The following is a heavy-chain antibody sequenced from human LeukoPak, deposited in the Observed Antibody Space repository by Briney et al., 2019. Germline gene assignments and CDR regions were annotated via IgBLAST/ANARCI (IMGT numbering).Heavy chain of an antibody. CDR2: ISAYNGNT. Sequence: ASVKVSCKASGYTFTSYGISWVRQAPGQGLEWMGWISAYNGNTNYAQKLQGRVTMTTDTSTSTAYMELRSLRSDDTAVYYCARDLRWERSTYYYGMDVWGQGTTVTVSS. CDR3: ARDLRWERSTYYYGMDV. CDR1: GYTFTSYG. D-gene: IGHD1-26*01. V-gene: IGHV1-18*01. J-gene: IGHJ6*02.